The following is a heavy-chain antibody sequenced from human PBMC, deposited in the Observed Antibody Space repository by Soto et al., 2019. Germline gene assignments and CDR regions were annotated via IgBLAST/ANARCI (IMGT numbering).Heavy chain of an antibody. V-gene: IGHV4-34*01. D-gene: IGHD3-10*01. J-gene: IGHJ6*02. CDR3: ARGCSYYGSGSYYNNYYYYGMDV. CDR1: GGSISSGGYS. CDR2: INHSGST. Sequence: SETLSLTCAVSGGSISSGGYSWSWIRQPPGKGLEWIGEINHSGSTNYNPSLKSRVTISVDTSKNQFSLKLSSVTAADTAVYYCARGCSYYGSGSYYNNYYYYGMDVWGQGTTVTVSS.